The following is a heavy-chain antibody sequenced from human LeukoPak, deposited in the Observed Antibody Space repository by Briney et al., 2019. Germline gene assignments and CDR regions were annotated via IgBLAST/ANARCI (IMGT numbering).Heavy chain of an antibody. D-gene: IGHD3-10*01. CDR1: GYRFTSYW. V-gene: IGHV5-51*01. J-gene: IGHJ1*01. CDR3: PTNGGSYYNYFQD. Sequence: GESLKISCKNSGYRFTSYWIGWVRQMPGKGLEWMGIIYPADSDTRYSPSFQGQVTISADKSISTAYLQLSILQASHTAMYFCPTNGGSYYNYFQDWGQGTLVTVSS. CDR2: IYPADSDT.